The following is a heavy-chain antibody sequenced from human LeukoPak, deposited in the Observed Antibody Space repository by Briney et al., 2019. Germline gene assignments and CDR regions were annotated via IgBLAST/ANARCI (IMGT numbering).Heavy chain of an antibody. D-gene: IGHD2-15*01. CDR2: INHSGNT. CDR1: GGSISSYY. CDR3: ARGRSHYCSGGSCYSNWFDP. V-gene: IGHV4-34*01. Sequence: KPSETLSLTCTVSGGSISSYYWSWIRQPPGKGLEWIGEINHSGNTNYNPSLKSRVTISVDTSKNQFSLKLSSVPAADTAVYYCARGRSHYCSGGSCYSNWFDPWGQGTLVTVSS. J-gene: IGHJ5*02.